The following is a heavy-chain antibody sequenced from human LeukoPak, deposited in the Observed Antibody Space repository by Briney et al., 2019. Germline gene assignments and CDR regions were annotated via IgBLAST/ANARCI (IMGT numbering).Heavy chain of an antibody. CDR1: GFTFDDYA. CDR2: ITWNSGRI. V-gene: IGHV3-9*01. D-gene: IGHD2-21*02. J-gene: IGHJ5*01. Sequence: GVSLRLSCAASGFTFDDYAMHWLRQVPGKGLEWVSGITWNSGRIDYADSVKGRFTISRDNAKNSLYLQMNSLRAEDTALYYCAKGVTTIRGWFDPWGQGTLVTVSS. CDR3: AKGVTTIRGWFDP.